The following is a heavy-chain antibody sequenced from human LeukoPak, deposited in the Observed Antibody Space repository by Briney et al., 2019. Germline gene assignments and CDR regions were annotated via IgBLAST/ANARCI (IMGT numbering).Heavy chain of an antibody. Sequence: GGSLRLSCAASGFTFSSYSMNWVRQAPGKGLEWVSSISSSSSYIYYADSVKGRFTISRDNAQNSLYLQMDSLRAEDTAVYYCATEGAVTVRGFDYWGQGTLVTVSS. CDR2: ISSSSSYI. CDR1: GFTFSSYS. D-gene: IGHD3-10*02. CDR3: ATEGAVTVRGFDY. J-gene: IGHJ4*02. V-gene: IGHV3-21*01.